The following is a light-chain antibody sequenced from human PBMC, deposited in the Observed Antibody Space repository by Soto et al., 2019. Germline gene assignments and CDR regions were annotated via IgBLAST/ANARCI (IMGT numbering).Light chain of an antibody. V-gene: IGKV3-11*01. CDR3: QQRSNRPPWT. J-gene: IGKJ1*01. Sequence: EIVLTQSPATLSFSPGERSTLSCRSSQSFSSYLAWYQQKPGQAPRLLIYDASNRATGIPARFSGSGSGTDFTLTISSREPEDFAAYYCQQRSNRPPWTFGQGTKVDIK. CDR1: QSFSSY. CDR2: DAS.